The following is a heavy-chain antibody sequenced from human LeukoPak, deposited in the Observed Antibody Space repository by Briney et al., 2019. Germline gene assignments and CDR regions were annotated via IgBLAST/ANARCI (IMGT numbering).Heavy chain of an antibody. CDR3: GRDRGGAMVYGRDF. Sequence: GGSLRLSCAASGFAVSSNYMSWVRQAPGKGLEWVSVIYSGGSTYYADSVKGRCTISRDTSKNTLYLQMNSLRAEDTAVYYCGRDRGGAMVYGRDFWGQGTRVTVS. J-gene: IGHJ6*02. V-gene: IGHV3-66*01. CDR1: GFAVSSNY. CDR2: IYSGGST. D-gene: IGHD5-18*01.